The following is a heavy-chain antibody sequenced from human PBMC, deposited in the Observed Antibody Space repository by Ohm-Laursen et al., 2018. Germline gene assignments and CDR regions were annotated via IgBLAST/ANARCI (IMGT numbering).Heavy chain of an antibody. CDR1: GFSFSSYS. D-gene: IGHD1-14*01. CDR3: ARGNPTVPPDAFDL. J-gene: IGHJ3*01. Sequence: GSLRLSCSAFGFSFSSYSMNWVRQAPGKGLEWVSSISSSRSYLYYADSVKGRFTISRDNAKNSLYLQMDSLRADDTAVYYCARGNPTVPPDAFDLWGQGTMVTVSS. CDR2: ISSSRSYL. V-gene: IGHV3-21*01.